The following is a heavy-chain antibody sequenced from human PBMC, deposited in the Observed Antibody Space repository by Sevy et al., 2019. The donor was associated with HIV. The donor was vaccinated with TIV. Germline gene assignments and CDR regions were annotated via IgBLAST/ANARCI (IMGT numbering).Heavy chain of an antibody. CDR2: IIPIFGTA. Sequence: ASVKVSCKACGGTFSSDAISWVRQAPGQGLEWMGGIIPIFGTANYAQKFQGRVTITADKSTSTAYMELSSLRSEDTAVYYCARGEGGVLRYFDWTSWGQGTLVTVSS. D-gene: IGHD3-9*01. CDR1: GGTFSSDA. J-gene: IGHJ5*02. V-gene: IGHV1-69*06. CDR3: ARGEGGVLRYFDWTS.